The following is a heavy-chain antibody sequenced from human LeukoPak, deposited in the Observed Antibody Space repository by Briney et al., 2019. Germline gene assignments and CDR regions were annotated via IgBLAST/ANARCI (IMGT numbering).Heavy chain of an antibody. V-gene: IGHV3-30*18. CDR1: GFTFSSYG. CDR2: ISYDGSNK. CDR3: AKDHYYGSGSYSTFDY. D-gene: IGHD3-10*01. J-gene: IGHJ4*02. Sequence: GRSLRLSCAASGFTFSSYGMHWVRQAPGKGLEWVAVISYDGSNKYYADSVKGRFTISRDNSKNTLYLLMNSLRAEDTAVYYCAKDHYYGSGSYSTFDYWGQGTLVTVSS.